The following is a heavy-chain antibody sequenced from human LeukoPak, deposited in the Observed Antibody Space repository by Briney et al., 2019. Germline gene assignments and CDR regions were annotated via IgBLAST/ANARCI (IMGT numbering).Heavy chain of an antibody. CDR3: ARGDSSGWYAFDF. Sequence: VASVKVSCKASGYTFTSYGISWVRQAPGQGLEWMGWLRAYNGNTNYAQKLQGRVTITTDTSTSTAYMELRSLRSDDTAFYYCARGDSSGWYAFDFWGQGTLVTVS. J-gene: IGHJ4*02. CDR1: GYTFTSYG. D-gene: IGHD6-19*01. V-gene: IGHV1-18*01. CDR2: LRAYNGNT.